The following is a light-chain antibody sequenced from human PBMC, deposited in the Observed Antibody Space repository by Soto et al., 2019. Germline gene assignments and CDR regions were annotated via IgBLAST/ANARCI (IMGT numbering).Light chain of an antibody. CDR3: QQYDSSPIT. V-gene: IGKV1-33*01. Sequence: DIQMTQSPSSLSASVGDRVTITCQASQDISNYLNWYQQKPGKAPKVLIFAASSLRSGVPSRFSGSGSGTDFTLTISRLEPEDFAVYYCQQYDSSPITFGQGTRLEIK. CDR1: QDISNY. J-gene: IGKJ5*01. CDR2: AAS.